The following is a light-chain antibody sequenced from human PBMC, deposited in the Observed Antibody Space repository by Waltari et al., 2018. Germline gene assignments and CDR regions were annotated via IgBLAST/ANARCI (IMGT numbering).Light chain of an antibody. CDR2: WAS. Sequence: DVVMTQSPDFLAVSLGERATIHCKSSQSLFYSSNNKNYFAWDQQKPGKPPKLLIYWASTRESGVPDRFSGSGSGTDFTLTISSLQAEDVAIYFCQQYYITPLSFGGGTRVEIK. CDR1: QSLFYSSNNKNY. CDR3: QQYYITPLS. J-gene: IGKJ4*01. V-gene: IGKV4-1*01.